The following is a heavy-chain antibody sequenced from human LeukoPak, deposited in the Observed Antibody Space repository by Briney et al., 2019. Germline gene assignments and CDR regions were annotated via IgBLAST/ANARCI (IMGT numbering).Heavy chain of an antibody. CDR1: GGSFRGYY. CDR2: INHSGST. J-gene: IGHJ6*03. CDR3: ARVPRSYYYYYYMDV. Sequence: SETLSLTCAVSGGSFRGYYWSWIRQPPGKGLEWIGEINHSGSTNYNPSLKSRVTISVDTSKNQFSLKLSSVTAADTAVYYCARVPRSYYYYYYMDVWGKGTTVTVSS. V-gene: IGHV4-34*01.